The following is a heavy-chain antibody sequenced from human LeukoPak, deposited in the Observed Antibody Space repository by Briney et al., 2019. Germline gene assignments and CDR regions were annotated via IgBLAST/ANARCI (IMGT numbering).Heavy chain of an antibody. CDR2: IYPGDSDT. J-gene: IGHJ5*02. CDR3: ARRRGEVREGFWFDP. Sequence: GASLQISCKGSGYSFTSYWIGWVRQLPGKGLEWMGIIYPGDSDTRYSPSFQGQVTISADKSISTAYLQWSSLKASDTAMYYCARRRGEVREGFWFDPWGQGTLVTVSS. V-gene: IGHV5-51*01. CDR1: GYSFTSYW. D-gene: IGHD3-10*01.